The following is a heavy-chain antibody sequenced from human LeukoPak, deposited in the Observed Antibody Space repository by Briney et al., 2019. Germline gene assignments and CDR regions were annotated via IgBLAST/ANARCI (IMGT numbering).Heavy chain of an antibody. Sequence: SETLSLTCTVSGGSISSCSYYWGRIRQPPGKGLEWIGSIYYSGSTYYNPSLKSRVSISVDTYKNQFSLKLSSVTAADTAVYYCARHASYSSSWTDFDYWGQGALVTVSP. CDR2: IYYSGST. CDR3: ARHASYSSSWTDFDY. V-gene: IGHV4-39*01. CDR1: GGSISSCSYY. D-gene: IGHD6-13*01. J-gene: IGHJ4*02.